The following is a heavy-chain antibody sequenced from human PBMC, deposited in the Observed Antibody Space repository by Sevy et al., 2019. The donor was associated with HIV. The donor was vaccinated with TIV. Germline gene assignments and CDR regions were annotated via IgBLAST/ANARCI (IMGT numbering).Heavy chain of an antibody. CDR2: ISSSSSTI. CDR3: ARGAYKYLTGDAFDI. CDR1: GFTFSSYS. D-gene: IGHD3-9*01. Sequence: GGSLRLSCAASGFTFSSYSMNWVRQAPGKGLEWVSYISSSSSTIYYAASVKGRFTISRDNAKNSLYLQMNSLRDEDTAVYYCARGAYKYLTGDAFDIWGQGTMVTVSS. V-gene: IGHV3-48*02. J-gene: IGHJ3*02.